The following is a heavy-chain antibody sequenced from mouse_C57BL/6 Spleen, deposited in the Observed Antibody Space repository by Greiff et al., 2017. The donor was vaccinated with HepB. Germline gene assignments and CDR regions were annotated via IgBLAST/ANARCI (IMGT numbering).Heavy chain of an antibody. CDR2: IYPGDGDT. CDR1: GYAFSSSW. J-gene: IGHJ3*01. V-gene: IGHV1-82*01. D-gene: IGHD4-1*01. Sequence: VQLQQSGPELVKPGASVKISCKASGYAFSSSWMNWVKQRPGKGLEWIGRIYPGDGDTNYNGKFKGKATLTADKSSSTAYMQLSSLTSEDSAVYFCARWDPLAYWGQGTLVTVSA. CDR3: ARWDPLAY.